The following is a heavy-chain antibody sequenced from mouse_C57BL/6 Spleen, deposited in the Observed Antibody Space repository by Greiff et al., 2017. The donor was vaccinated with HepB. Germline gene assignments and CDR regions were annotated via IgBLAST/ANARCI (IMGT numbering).Heavy chain of an antibody. CDR2: IYPRSGNT. J-gene: IGHJ3*01. V-gene: IGHV1-81*01. CDR3: ARNYSNYLAWFAY. CDR1: GYTFTSYG. D-gene: IGHD2-5*01. Sequence: SGAELARPGASVKLSCKASGYTFTSYGISWVKQRTGQGLEWIGEIYPRSGNTYYNEKFKGKATLTADKSSSTAYMELRSLTSEDSAVYFCARNYSNYLAWFAYWGQGTLVTVSA.